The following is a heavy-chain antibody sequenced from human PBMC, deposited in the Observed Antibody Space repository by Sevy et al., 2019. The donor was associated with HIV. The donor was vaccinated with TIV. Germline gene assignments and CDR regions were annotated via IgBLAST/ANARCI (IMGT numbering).Heavy chain of an antibody. V-gene: IGHV3-23*01. J-gene: IGHJ5*02. Sequence: GGSLRLSCAASGFTFSSYAMSWVRQAPGKGLEWVSAISGSGGSTYYADSVKGRFTISRDNSKNTLYLQMNSLRAEDTAVYYCAKDRRKYYYDSSGYWDARDWFDPWGQGTLVTVSS. D-gene: IGHD3-22*01. CDR1: GFTFSSYA. CDR2: ISGSGGST. CDR3: AKDRRKYYYDSSGYWDARDWFDP.